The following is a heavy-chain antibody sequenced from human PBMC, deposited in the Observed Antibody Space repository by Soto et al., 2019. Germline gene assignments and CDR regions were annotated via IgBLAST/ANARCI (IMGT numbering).Heavy chain of an antibody. CDR2: ISYSGTT. J-gene: IGHJ4*02. D-gene: IGHD6-13*01. Sequence: QVQLQESGPGLVKPSQTLSLTCTVSGGSVSSGGYYWTWIRQYSGKGLEWVGSISYSGTTYYNPSLRSRVTISVDTSRNHFSLTVTSVNAADTAVYNCARAVSTHFDYWGQGTRVTVSS. CDR1: GGSVSSGGYY. V-gene: IGHV4-31*03. CDR3: ARAVSTHFDY.